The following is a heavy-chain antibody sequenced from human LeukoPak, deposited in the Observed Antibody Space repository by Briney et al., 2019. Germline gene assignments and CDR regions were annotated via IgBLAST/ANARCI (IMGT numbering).Heavy chain of an antibody. J-gene: IGHJ2*01. Sequence: GGALLLSFAASGFPFYDYTMQWVRPPPGKRVQWVSLITWDGGSTHYSDSVKGRFTISRDNSKNSLYLQLNSLRTEDTALYFCAKEKKPYRYFDLWGRGTLVTVSS. V-gene: IGHV3-43*01. CDR1: GFPFYDYT. CDR3: AKEKKPYRYFDL. CDR2: ITWDGGST.